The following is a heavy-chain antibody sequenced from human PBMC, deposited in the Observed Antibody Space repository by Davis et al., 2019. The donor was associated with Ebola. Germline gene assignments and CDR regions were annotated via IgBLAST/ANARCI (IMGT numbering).Heavy chain of an antibody. CDR2: ISSSSSTI. CDR1: GFTFSSYS. J-gene: IGHJ4*02. CDR3: AKTGGEGYCSSTSCYPFRYFDY. D-gene: IGHD2-2*01. Sequence: GGSLRLSCAASGFTFSSYSMNWVRQAPGKGLEWVSYISSSSSTIYYADSVKGRFTISRDNSKNTLYLQMNSLRAEDTAVYYCAKTGGEGYCSSTSCYPFRYFDYWGQGTLVTVSS. V-gene: IGHV3-48*01.